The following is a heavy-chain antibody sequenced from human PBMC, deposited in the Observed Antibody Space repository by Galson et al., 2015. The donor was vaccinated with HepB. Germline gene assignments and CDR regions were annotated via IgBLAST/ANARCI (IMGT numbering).Heavy chain of an antibody. CDR2: ISYDGSNK. Sequence: SLRLSCAASGFTFSSSDMHWVRQAPGKGLEWVAVISYDGSNKYYADSVKGRFTISRDNSKNTLYLQMNSLRAENTAVYYCAKPYATTGGALAYWGQGTLVTVSS. D-gene: IGHD7-27*01. V-gene: IGHV3-30*18. CDR3: AKPYATTGGALAY. CDR1: GFTFSSSD. J-gene: IGHJ4*02.